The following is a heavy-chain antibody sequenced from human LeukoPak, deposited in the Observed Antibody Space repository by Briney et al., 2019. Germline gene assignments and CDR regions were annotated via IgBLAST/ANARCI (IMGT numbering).Heavy chain of an antibody. CDR2: IYTSGST. V-gene: IGHV4-4*07. CDR1: GGSISSYY. Sequence: SETLSLTCTVSGGSISSYYWSWIRQPAGKGLEWIGRIYTSGSTNHNPSLKSRVTMSVDTSKNQFSLKLSSVTAADTAVYYCARGATSLGYCSSTSCLGAFDIWGQGTMVTVSS. CDR3: ARGATSLGYCSSTSCLGAFDI. J-gene: IGHJ3*02. D-gene: IGHD2-2*01.